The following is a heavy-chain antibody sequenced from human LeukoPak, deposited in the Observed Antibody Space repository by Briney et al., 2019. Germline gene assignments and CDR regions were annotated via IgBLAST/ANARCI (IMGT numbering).Heavy chain of an antibody. V-gene: IGHV1-69*06. J-gene: IGHJ6*04. CDR3: ARAGPTTGTSKSQYYYYYYGMDV. Sequence: SVKVPCKASGGTFSSYAISWVRQAPGQGLEWMGGIIPIFGTANYAQKFQGRVTITADKSTSTAYMELSSLRSEDTAVYYCARAGPTTGTSKSQYYYYYYGMDVWGKGTTVTVSS. CDR2: IIPIFGTA. D-gene: IGHD1-1*01. CDR1: GGTFSSYA.